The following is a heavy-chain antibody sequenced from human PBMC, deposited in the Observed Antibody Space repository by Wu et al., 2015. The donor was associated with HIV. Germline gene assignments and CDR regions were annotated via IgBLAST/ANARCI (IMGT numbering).Heavy chain of an antibody. J-gene: IGHJ6*03. CDR2: IIPIFGTA. V-gene: IGHV1-69*12. CDR1: GGTFSSYA. CDR3: ASSDTMVRGFPSDYYYMDV. D-gene: IGHD3-10*01. Sequence: QVQLVQSGAEVKKPGSSVKVSCKASGGTFSSYAISWVRQAPGQGLEWMGGIIPIFGTANYAQKFQGRVTITADESTSTAYMELSSLRSEDTAVYYCASSDTMVRGFPSDYYYMDVWGKGTTVTVSS.